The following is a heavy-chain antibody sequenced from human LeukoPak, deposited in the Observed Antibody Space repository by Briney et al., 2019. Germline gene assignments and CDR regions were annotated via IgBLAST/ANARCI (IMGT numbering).Heavy chain of an antibody. J-gene: IGHJ3*02. Sequence: SETLSLTCTVSGGSISSYYWSWIRQPPGKGLEWIGYIYYSGSTNYNPSLKSRVTISVDTSKNQFSLKLSSVTAADTAVYYCARVPDSSSWYGGAFDIWGQGTMVTVSS. V-gene: IGHV4-59*08. CDR1: GGSISSYY. CDR2: IYYSGST. D-gene: IGHD6-13*01. CDR3: ARVPDSSSWYGGAFDI.